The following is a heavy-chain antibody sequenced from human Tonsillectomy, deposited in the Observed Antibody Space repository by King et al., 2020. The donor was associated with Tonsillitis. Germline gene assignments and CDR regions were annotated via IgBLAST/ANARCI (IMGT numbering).Heavy chain of an antibody. J-gene: IGHJ4*02. Sequence: QLVQSGAEVKNPGASVKVSCKSSGYTFTGFYIHWLRQAPGQGLEWMGMINLSGGSTTYAQRFQDRFTMTRDTSTSTVSMELSSLTSEDTAVYFCSGVHCANGICYLFDYWGQGTLVTVSS. V-gene: IGHV1-46*03. D-gene: IGHD2-8*01. CDR2: INLSGGST. CDR1: GYTFTGFY. CDR3: SGVHCANGICYLFDY.